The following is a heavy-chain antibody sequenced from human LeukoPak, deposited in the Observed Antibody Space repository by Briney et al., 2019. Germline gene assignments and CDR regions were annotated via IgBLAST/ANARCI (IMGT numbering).Heavy chain of an antibody. D-gene: IGHD3-22*01. CDR1: GFTFDDYG. J-gene: IGHJ4*02. V-gene: IGHV3-20*04. CDR3: ARNVEHYDSSGYYY. Sequence: GGSLRLSCAASGFTFDDYGMSWVRQAPGKGLEWVSGINWNGGSTGYADSVKGRFTISRDNAKNSLYLQMNSLRAEDTALYYCARNVEHYDSSGYYYWGQGTLVTVSP. CDR2: INWNGGST.